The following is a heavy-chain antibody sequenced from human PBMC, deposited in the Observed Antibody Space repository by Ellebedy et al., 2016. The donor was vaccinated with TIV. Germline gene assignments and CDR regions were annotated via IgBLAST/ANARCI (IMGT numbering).Heavy chain of an antibody. D-gene: IGHD3-10*01. J-gene: IGHJ4*02. CDR2: ISYDGSNK. CDR1: GFTFSGYG. CDR3: ARPTGAYYYGSGSYYPY. V-gene: IGHV3-30*03. Sequence: GGSLRLXCAASGFTFSGYGMHWVRQAPGKGLEWVAVISYDGSNKYYADSVKGRFTISRDNSKNTLYLQMNSLRAEDTAVYYCARPTGAYYYGSGSYYPYWGQGTLVNGS.